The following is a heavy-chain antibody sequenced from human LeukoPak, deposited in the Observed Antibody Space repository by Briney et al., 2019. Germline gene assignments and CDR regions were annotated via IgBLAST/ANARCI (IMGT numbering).Heavy chain of an antibody. J-gene: IGHJ6*02. D-gene: IGHD2/OR15-2a*01. CDR1: GFTFSDYY. Sequence: GGSRRLSCAASGFTFSDYYINWIRQAPGRGLEWLSYISGNGRFIEYADSVKGRFTISRDNAQKLLFLQMNSLRGEDTAIYYCARDLNTGMDVWGRGTTVIVSS. CDR3: ARDLNTGMDV. V-gene: IGHV3-11*01. CDR2: ISGNGRFI.